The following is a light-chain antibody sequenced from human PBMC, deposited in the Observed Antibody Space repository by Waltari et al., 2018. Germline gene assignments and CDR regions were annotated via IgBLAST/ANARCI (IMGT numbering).Light chain of an antibody. CDR3: QQYYSTPWT. V-gene: IGKV4-1*01. CDR2: WAS. J-gene: IGKJ1*01. CDR1: QSFLYSSNNKNY. Sequence: DIVMTQSPDSLAVSLGERATINCKSSQSFLYSSNNKNYLTWYQQKPGQPPKLLIYWASNRESGVPDRISGSGSGTDFTLTISSLQAEYVAVYYCQQYYSTPWTFGQGP.